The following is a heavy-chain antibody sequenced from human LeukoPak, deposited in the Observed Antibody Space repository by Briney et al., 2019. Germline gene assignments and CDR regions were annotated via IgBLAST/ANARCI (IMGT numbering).Heavy chain of an antibody. CDR3: ARVDVDIVATIISD. V-gene: IGHV4-59*01. D-gene: IGHD5-12*01. CDR2: IYYSGST. J-gene: IGHJ4*02. Sequence: SETLSLTCTVSGGSISSYYWSWIRQPPGKGLEWIGYIYYSGSTNYNPSLKSRVTISVDTSKNQFSLKLSSVTAADTAVYYCARVDVDIVATIISDWGQGTLVTVSS. CDR1: GGSISSYY.